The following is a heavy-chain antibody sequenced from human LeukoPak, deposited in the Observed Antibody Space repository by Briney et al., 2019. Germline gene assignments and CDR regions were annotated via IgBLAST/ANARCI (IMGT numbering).Heavy chain of an antibody. CDR2: ISWNSGSI. J-gene: IGHJ3*01. D-gene: IGHD3-22*01. CDR3: AKNYYYDSSTYFRYAFDL. CDR1: GFTFDDYA. V-gene: IGHV3-9*01. Sequence: GRSLRLSCAASGFTFDDYAMHWVRQAPGKGLEWVSGISWNSGSIGYADSVKGRFTISRDNAKNSLYLQMSSLGAEDTAVYYCAKNYYYDSSTYFRYAFDLWGQGTMVTVSS.